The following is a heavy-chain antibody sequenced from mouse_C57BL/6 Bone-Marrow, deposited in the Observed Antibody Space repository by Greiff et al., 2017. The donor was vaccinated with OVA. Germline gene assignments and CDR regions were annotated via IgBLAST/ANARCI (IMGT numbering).Heavy chain of an antibody. CDR2: IYPGSGNT. Sequence: VKLQESGAELVRPGASVKLSCKASGYTFTDYYINWVKQRPGQGLEWIARIYPGSGNTYYNEKFKGKATLTAEKSSSTAYMQLSSLTSEDSAVYFCARGELRPYWGQGTTLTVSS. V-gene: IGHV1-76*01. CDR1: GYTFTDYY. D-gene: IGHD3-2*02. J-gene: IGHJ2*01. CDR3: ARGELRPY.